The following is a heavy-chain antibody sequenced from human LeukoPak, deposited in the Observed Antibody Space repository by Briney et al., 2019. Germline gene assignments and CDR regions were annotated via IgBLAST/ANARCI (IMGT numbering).Heavy chain of an antibody. D-gene: IGHD6-19*01. V-gene: IGHV3-23*01. CDR2: ISGSGANT. J-gene: IGHJ6*03. Sequence: GGSLRLSCAASGFTFSTYAMSWVRQAPGKGLEWVSTISGSGANTYYADSVKGRFTISRDNSKNTLYLQMNSLRAEDTAVYYCAGLAVAGQSFEDHYYYYMDVWGKGTTVTVSS. CDR3: AGLAVAGQSFEDHYYYYMDV. CDR1: GFTFSTYA.